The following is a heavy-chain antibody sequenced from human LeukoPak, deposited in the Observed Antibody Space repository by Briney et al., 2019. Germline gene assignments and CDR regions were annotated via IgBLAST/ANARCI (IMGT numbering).Heavy chain of an antibody. CDR1: GFTFSSYA. CDR3: ARGKGIAVSSFDY. J-gene: IGHJ4*02. V-gene: IGHV3-23*01. CDR2: ISGSGGST. D-gene: IGHD6-19*01. Sequence: QPGGSLRLSCAASGFTFSSYAMSWVRQVRGKGLEWVSGISGSGGSTYYADSVKGRCTISRDNSKNTLSLQMNSLRAEDTALYYCARGKGIAVSSFDYWGQGTLVTVSS.